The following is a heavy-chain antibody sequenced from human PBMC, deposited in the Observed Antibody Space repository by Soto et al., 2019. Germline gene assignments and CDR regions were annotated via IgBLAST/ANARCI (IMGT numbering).Heavy chain of an antibody. Sequence: EVQLVESGGGLVKPGGSLRLSCAASGFTFSSYSMNWVRQAPGKGLEWVSSISSSSSYIYYADSVKGRFTISRDNAKNSLYLKMNSLRAEDTAVYYCARVSEDYGDRLPYFDYWGQGTLVTVSS. CDR1: GFTFSSYS. J-gene: IGHJ4*02. V-gene: IGHV3-21*01. D-gene: IGHD4-17*01. CDR3: ARVSEDYGDRLPYFDY. CDR2: ISSSSSYI.